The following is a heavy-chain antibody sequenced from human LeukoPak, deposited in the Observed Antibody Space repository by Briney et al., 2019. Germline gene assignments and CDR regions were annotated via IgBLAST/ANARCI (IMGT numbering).Heavy chain of an antibody. D-gene: IGHD4-17*01. CDR1: GYTFTGYY. CDR3: AREARVTRSWFDP. J-gene: IGHJ5*02. CDR2: INPNSGGT. Sequence: ASGKVSCKASGYTFTGYYMHWVRQAPGQGLEWMGWINPNSGGTNYAQKFQGRVTMTRDTSISTAYMELSRLRSDDTAVYYCAREARVTRSWFDPWGQGTLVTVSS. V-gene: IGHV1-2*02.